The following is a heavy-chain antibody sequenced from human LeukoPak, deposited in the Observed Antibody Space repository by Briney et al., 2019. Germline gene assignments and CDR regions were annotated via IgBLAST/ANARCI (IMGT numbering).Heavy chain of an antibody. Sequence: ASVKVSCKASGCTLTGYYMHWVRQAPGQGLEWMGWINPNSGGTNYAQKFQGWVTMTRDTSISTAYMELSRLRSDDTAVYYCARVLRYFDWPDYWGQGTLVTVSS. CDR3: ARVLRYFDWPDY. J-gene: IGHJ4*02. CDR2: INPNSGGT. D-gene: IGHD3-9*01. CDR1: GCTLTGYY. V-gene: IGHV1-2*04.